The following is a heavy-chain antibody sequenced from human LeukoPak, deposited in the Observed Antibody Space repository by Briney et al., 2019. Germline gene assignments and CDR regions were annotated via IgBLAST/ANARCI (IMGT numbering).Heavy chain of an antibody. D-gene: IGHD3-10*01. J-gene: IGHJ6*02. CDR1: GFTFSSFE. V-gene: IGHV3-48*03. CDR2: ITTSGCTI. CDR3: ARDLVRGVNYYYYGMDV. Sequence: GGSLRLSCAASGFTFSSFEMNWVRQAPGKGLEWVSYITTSGCTIKYADSVKGRFTISRDNAKNSLYLQMNSLRGEDTALYYCARDLVRGVNYYYYGMDVWGQGTTVTVSS.